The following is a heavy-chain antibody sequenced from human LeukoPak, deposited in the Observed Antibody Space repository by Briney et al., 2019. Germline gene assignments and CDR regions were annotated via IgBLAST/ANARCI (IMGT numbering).Heavy chain of an antibody. CDR1: GGSFGSTNYY. V-gene: IGHV4-39*07. CDR2: IYYSGKT. J-gene: IGHJ6*02. CDR3: AREDVVVVQGATVGYYGLDV. D-gene: IGHD2-15*01. Sequence: SETLSLTCTVSGGSFGSTNYYWAWIRQPPGRGLEWIGSIYYSGKTYYNPSLKSRVTISVDVSTNQFSLKLNSVTAADTAVYFCAREDVVVVQGATVGYYGLDVWGQGTTVTVSS.